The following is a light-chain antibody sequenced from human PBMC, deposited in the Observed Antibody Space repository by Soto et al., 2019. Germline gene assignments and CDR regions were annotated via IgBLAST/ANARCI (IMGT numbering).Light chain of an antibody. V-gene: IGKV3-20*01. CDR1: QTVNSRH. CDR2: GAS. Sequence: ESLLTQSPGTLSLSPGERATLSCRASQTVNSRHLNWYQHKPGQAPRLLIYGASIRAAGIPDRFSGSRSGTDFSLTITRLKPEDSAVYYCQQFDGSRPAFTFGQGTKLEI. J-gene: IGKJ2*01. CDR3: QQFDGSRPAFT.